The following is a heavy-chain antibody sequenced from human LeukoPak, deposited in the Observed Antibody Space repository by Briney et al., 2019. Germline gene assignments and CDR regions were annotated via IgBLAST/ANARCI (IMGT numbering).Heavy chain of an antibody. J-gene: IGHJ4*02. CDR3: AEGPIGSGYDYFDY. D-gene: IGHD5-12*01. V-gene: IGHV3-30-3*02. Sequence: GGSLRLSCATSGFTFSSYAMQWVRQAPGKGLGWVAVISYDGSNKYYADSVKGRFTISRDNSKNTLYLQMNSLRAEDTAVYCCAEGPIGSGYDYFDYWGQGTLVTVSS. CDR2: ISYDGSNK. CDR1: GFTFSSYA.